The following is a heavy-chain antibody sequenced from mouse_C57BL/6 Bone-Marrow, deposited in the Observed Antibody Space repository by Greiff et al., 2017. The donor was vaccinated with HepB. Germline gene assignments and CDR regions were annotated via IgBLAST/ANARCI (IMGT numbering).Heavy chain of an antibody. J-gene: IGHJ3*01. CDR3: ARGRSCAY. Sequence: DVQLQESGGGLVKPGGSLKLSCAASGFTFSSYAMSWVRQTPEKRLEWVATISDGGSYTYYPDNVKGRFTISRDNAKNNLYLQMSHLKSEDTAMYYCARGRSCAYWGQGTLVTVSA. CDR2: ISDGGSYT. V-gene: IGHV5-4*01. CDR1: GFTFSSYA.